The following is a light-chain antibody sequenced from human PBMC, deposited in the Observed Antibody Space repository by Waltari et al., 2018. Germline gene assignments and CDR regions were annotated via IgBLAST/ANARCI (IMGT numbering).Light chain of an antibody. J-gene: IGLJ3*02. CDR1: SSPVGFSTY. Sequence: QSALPQPASVSGSPGRSIPTPSPAPSSPVGFSTYVSWYQHLPGKVPIVLISEVSIRPSGVSNRFSASKSGNTASLTISGLQAEDEADYYCTSHTSRGTWVFGGGTKVTVL. CDR2: EVS. V-gene: IGLV2-14*01. CDR3: TSHTSRGTWV.